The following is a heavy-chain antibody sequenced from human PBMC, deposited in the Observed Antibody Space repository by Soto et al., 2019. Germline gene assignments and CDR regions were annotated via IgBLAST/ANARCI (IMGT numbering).Heavy chain of an antibody. Sequence: QVQLVQSGAEVRKPGSSVKVSCKASGGTFSNYALSWVRQAPGQGLEWMGGIIPLFSTANYAQKFQGPATIISDESTSTAYMALCSLRSEDTAVYYCAGASVDTAMITLDSFYWHYGMDVLGQGTTVTVAS. CDR1: GGTFSNYA. V-gene: IGHV1-69*01. CDR3: AGASVDTAMITLDSFYWHYGMDV. D-gene: IGHD5-18*01. J-gene: IGHJ6*02. CDR2: IIPLFSTA.